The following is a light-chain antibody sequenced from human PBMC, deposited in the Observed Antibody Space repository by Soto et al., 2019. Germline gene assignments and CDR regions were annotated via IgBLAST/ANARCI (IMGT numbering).Light chain of an antibody. V-gene: IGKV3-20*01. CDR2: GAS. Sequence: EIVLTQSPGTLSLSPGERATLSCRASQSVSSSYLAWYQQKPGQAPRLLISGASSRATGIPDMFSGSGSGTDFTLTISRLEPEDFAVYYCQQYGSSPPWTFGQGTKVEIK. J-gene: IGKJ1*01. CDR3: QQYGSSPPWT. CDR1: QSVSSSY.